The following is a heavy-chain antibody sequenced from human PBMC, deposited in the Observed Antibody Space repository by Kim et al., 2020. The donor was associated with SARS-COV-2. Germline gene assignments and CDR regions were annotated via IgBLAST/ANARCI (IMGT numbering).Heavy chain of an antibody. V-gene: IGHV1-3*01. J-gene: IGHJ6*03. CDR3: ARDSYYDIFRYYYYYMDV. Sequence: ASVKVSCKASGYTFTSYAMHWVRQAPGQRLEWMGWINAGNGNTKYSQKFQGRVTITRDTSASTAHMELSSLRSEDTAVYYCARDSYYDIFRYYYYYMDVWGKGTTVTVS. CDR1: GYTFTSYA. D-gene: IGHD3-9*01. CDR2: INAGNGNT.